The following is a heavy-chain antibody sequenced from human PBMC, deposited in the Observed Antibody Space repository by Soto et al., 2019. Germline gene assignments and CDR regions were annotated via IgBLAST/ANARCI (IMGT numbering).Heavy chain of an antibody. CDR1: GFTFSSYA. CDR2: ISYDGSNK. CDR3: ARDLAIALAGTDYQH. V-gene: IGHV3-30-3*01. D-gene: IGHD6-19*01. Sequence: QVQLVESGGGVVQPGRSLRLSCAASGFTFSSYAMHWVRQAPGKGLEWVAVISYDGSNKYYADSVKGRFTISRDNSKNTLYLQMNSLRAEDTAVYDCARDLAIALAGTDYQHWGQGTLVTVSS. J-gene: IGHJ1*01.